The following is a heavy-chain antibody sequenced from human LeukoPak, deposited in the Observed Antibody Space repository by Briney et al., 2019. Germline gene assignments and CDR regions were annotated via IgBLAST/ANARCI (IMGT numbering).Heavy chain of an antibody. CDR2: IYPGDSDT. Sequence: GESLKISCKGSAYSFTSYWIGWVRQMPGKGLEWMGIIYPGDSDTRYSPSFQGQVTISADKSISTAYLQWSSLKASDTAMYYCAVARFSYGSGSQPYYFDYWGQGTLVTVSS. D-gene: IGHD3-10*01. J-gene: IGHJ4*02. V-gene: IGHV5-51*01. CDR3: AVARFSYGSGSQPYYFDY. CDR1: AYSFTSYW.